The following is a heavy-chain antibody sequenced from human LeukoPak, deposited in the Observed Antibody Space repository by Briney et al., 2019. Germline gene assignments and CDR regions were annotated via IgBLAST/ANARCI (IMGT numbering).Heavy chain of an antibody. CDR1: GFTFSNAW. CDR3: TTGPTYCGGDCYPHDY. Sequence: GGSLRLSCAASGFTFSNAWMSWVRQAPGKGLEWVGRIKSKTDGGTTDYAAPVKGRFTISRDDSKNTLYLQMNSLETEDTAVYYCTTGPTYCGGDCYPHDYWGQGTLVTVSS. CDR2: IKSKTDGGTT. J-gene: IGHJ4*02. D-gene: IGHD2-21*02. V-gene: IGHV3-15*01.